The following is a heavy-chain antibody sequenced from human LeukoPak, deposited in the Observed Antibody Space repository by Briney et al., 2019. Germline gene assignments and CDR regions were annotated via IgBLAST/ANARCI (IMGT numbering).Heavy chain of an antibody. Sequence: PGGSLRLSCAASGFTFSTYSMNWVRQAPGKGLEWVSSISSSSTYIYYADSVKGRFTISRDNAKNSLYLQMNSLRAEDTAVYYCARALYSGDSQYYALIYWGQGTLVTVSS. J-gene: IGHJ4*02. D-gene: IGHD2-15*01. CDR3: ARALYSGDSQYYALIY. CDR2: ISSSSTYI. V-gene: IGHV3-21*01. CDR1: GFTFSTYS.